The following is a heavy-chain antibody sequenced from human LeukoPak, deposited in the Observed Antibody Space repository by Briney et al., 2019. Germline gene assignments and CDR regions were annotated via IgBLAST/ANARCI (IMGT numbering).Heavy chain of an antibody. V-gene: IGHV3-23*01. CDR1: GFTFSSYA. J-gene: IGHJ6*02. CDR2: ISGSGGST. D-gene: IGHD3-10*01. CDR3: ANPLSSGSSIYYYYGMDV. Sequence: GGSLRLSCAASGFTFSSYAMSWVRQAPGKGLEWVSAISGSGGSTYYADSAKGRFTISRDNSKNTLYLQMNSLRAEDTAVYYCANPLSSGSSIYYYYGMDVWGQGTTVTVSS.